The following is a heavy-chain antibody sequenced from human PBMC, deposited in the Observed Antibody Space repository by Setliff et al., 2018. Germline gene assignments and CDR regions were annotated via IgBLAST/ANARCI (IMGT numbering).Heavy chain of an antibody. J-gene: IGHJ5*02. Sequence: ASVKVSCKASGYTFISYGISWVRQAPGQGLEWMGWISAYNGNTNYAQKLQGRVTMTTDTSTSTAYMELRSLRSDDTAVYYCASPFPHGWSGYYGVGWFDPWGQGTLVTVSS. CDR1: GYTFISYG. CDR3: ASPFPHGWSGYYGVGWFDP. V-gene: IGHV1-18*01. D-gene: IGHD3-3*01. CDR2: ISAYNGNT.